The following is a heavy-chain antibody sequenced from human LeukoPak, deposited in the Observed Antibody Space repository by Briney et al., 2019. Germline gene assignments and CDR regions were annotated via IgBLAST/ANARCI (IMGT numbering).Heavy chain of an antibody. D-gene: IGHD3-22*01. J-gene: IGHJ2*01. CDR1: GGSISSGNYY. V-gene: IGHV4-39*01. CDR2: IYYTRST. Sequence: PSETLSLTCTVSGGSISSGNYYWSWIRQPPGNGLEWIGSIYYTRSTYYNPSLKSRVTISVDTSKNQFSLKLTSVTAADTAVYYCARGVTMIVVVIHDWYFDLWGRGTLVTVSS. CDR3: ARGVTMIVVVIHDWYFDL.